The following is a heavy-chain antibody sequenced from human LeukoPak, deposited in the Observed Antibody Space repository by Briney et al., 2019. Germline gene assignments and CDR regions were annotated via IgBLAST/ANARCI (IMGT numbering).Heavy chain of an antibody. D-gene: IGHD3-3*01. CDR3: ARGTRITIFGVVTPAGYNWFDP. Sequence: GASVKVSCKASGYTFTGYYMHWVRQAPGQGLEWMGWINPNSGGPNYAQKFQGRVTMTRDTSISTAYMELSRLRSDDTAVYYCARGTRITIFGVVTPAGYNWFDPWGQGTLVTVSS. V-gene: IGHV1-2*02. CDR1: GYTFTGYY. CDR2: INPNSGGP. J-gene: IGHJ5*02.